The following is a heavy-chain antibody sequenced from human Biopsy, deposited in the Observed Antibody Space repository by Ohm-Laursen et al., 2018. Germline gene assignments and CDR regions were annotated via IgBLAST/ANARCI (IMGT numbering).Heavy chain of an antibody. D-gene: IGHD2/OR15-2a*01. CDR2: IYYSGST. J-gene: IGHJ6*02. V-gene: IGHV4-59*01. CDR3: ARATNSTGWPYYYFYGMDV. CDR1: GGSISSDY. Sequence: SQTLSFTWTVSGGSISSDYWSWIRQTPGKGLEWIGYIYYSGSTNYNPSLKSRATISVDTSKNQFSLRLNSVTAADTAVYYCARATNSTGWPYYYFYGMDVWGQGTTVTVSS.